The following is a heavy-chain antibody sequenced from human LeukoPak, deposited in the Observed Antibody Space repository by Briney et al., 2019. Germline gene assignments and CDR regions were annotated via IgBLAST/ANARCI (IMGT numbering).Heavy chain of an antibody. D-gene: IGHD3-10*01. CDR1: GFTFSSYG. J-gene: IGHJ4*02. Sequence: GGSLRLSCAASGFTFSSYGMHWVRQAPGKGLEWVAVISYDGSNKYYADSVKGRFTISRDNSKNTLYLQMNSLRAEDTAVYYCARVESLIGYYYGSGSYYFGFWGQGTLVTVSS. CDR3: ARVESLIGYYYGSGSYYFGF. CDR2: ISYDGSNK. V-gene: IGHV3-30*03.